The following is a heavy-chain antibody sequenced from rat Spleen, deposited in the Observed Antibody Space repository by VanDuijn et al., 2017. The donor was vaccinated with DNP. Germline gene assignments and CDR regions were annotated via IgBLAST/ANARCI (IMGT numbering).Heavy chain of an antibody. CDR2: ISYDGSST. J-gene: IGHJ2*01. CDR3: AKGPNYGGDSDYFDY. V-gene: IGHV5-19*01. CDR1: GFTFSNYG. Sequence: EVQLVESGGGLVQPGRSLKLSCAASGFTFSNYGMHWIRQAPTKGLEWVATISYDGSSTYYRDSVKGRFTISRDSAQNTLYLQMSKLGSEDTAIYHGAKGPNYGGDSDYFDYWGQGVMVTVSS. D-gene: IGHD1-11*01.